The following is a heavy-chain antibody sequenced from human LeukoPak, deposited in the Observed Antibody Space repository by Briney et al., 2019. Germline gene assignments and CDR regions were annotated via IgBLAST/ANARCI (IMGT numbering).Heavy chain of an antibody. J-gene: IGHJ3*02. CDR1: GGSISSYY. Sequence: MPSETLSLTCTVSGGSISSYYWSWIRQPPGKGLEWIEYIYTSGSTNYNPSLKSRVTISVDTSKNQFSLKLSSVTAADTAVYYCARDRTDAFDIWGQGTMVTVSS. CDR3: ARDRTDAFDI. CDR2: IYTSGST. V-gene: IGHV4-4*09.